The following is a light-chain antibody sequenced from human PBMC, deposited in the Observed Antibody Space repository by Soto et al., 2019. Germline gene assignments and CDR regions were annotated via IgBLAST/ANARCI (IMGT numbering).Light chain of an antibody. Sequence: EIVMTQSPVTLSVSPGERATLSCRASQSINNNLAWYQQKPGQAPRLLIYGASTRANGIPARFSGSGSGTESTLTITSLQSEDFAVYYCQQYNNWPPAYTFGQGTKLEIK. J-gene: IGKJ2*01. CDR2: GAS. CDR3: QQYNNWPPAYT. CDR1: QSINNN. V-gene: IGKV3-15*01.